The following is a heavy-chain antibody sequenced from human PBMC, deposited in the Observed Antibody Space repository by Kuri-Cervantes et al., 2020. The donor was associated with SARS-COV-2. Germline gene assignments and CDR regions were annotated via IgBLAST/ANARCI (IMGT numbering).Heavy chain of an antibody. CDR2: ITYDGSNK. CDR1: GFTFSSYA. V-gene: IGHV3-30*07. D-gene: IGHD2-15*01. CDR3: ARDHWSVGSSHRAPDGDFNWFDP. Sequence: GGSLRLSCAASGFTFSSYAMHWVRQAPGKGLEWVAVITYDGSNKYYADSVKGRFTISRDNSKNTLYQQMNSLRAEDTAVYYCARDHWSVGSSHRAPDGDFNWFDPWGQGTLVTVSS. J-gene: IGHJ5*02.